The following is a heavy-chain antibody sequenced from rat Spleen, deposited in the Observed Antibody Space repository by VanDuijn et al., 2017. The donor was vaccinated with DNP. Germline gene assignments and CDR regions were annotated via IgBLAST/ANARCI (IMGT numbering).Heavy chain of an antibody. D-gene: IGHD1-1*01. CDR1: GFIFSDYY. Sequence: EVQLVESGGGLVQPGRSLKLSCAASGFIFSDYYMTWFRQVPGKGLEWVASISGSGGSTYYPDSVKGRFTLSSDSAKNTLYLQMNSLRSEDTATYYCAIYYYSGENWFGYWGQGTLVTVSS. CDR3: AIYYYSGENWFGY. CDR2: ISGSGGST. V-gene: IGHV5-25*01. J-gene: IGHJ3*01.